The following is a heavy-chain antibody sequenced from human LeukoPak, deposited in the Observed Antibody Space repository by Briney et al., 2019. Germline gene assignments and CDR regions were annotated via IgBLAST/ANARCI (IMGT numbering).Heavy chain of an antibody. CDR1: GGSFSGYY. CDR3: ARGRGRIVLTPGYYFDY. D-gene: IGHD2-8*02. V-gene: IGHV4-34*01. Sequence: TSETLSLTCAVYGGSFSGYYWSWIRQPPGKGLGWIGEINHSGSTNYDPSLKSRVTISVDTSKNQFSLKLSSVTAADTAVYYCARGRGRIVLTPGYYFDYWGQGTLVTVSS. CDR2: INHSGST. J-gene: IGHJ4*02.